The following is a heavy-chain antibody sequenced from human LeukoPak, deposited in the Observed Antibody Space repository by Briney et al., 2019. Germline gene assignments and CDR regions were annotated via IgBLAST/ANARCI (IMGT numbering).Heavy chain of an antibody. J-gene: IGHJ6*04. CDR2: ISSSGSTI. D-gene: IGHD3-10*01. CDR3: ARDSQASWFGELFGDYYYGMDV. Sequence: PGGSLRLSCAASGFTFRSYEMNWVRQAPGKGLEWVSYISSSGSTIYYADSVKGRFTISRDNAKNSLYLQMNSLRAEDTAVYYCARDSQASWFGELFGDYYYGMDVWGKGTTVTVSS. CDR1: GFTFRSYE. V-gene: IGHV3-48*03.